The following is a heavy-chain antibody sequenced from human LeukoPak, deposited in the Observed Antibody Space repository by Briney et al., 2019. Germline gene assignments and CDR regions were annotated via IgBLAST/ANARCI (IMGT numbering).Heavy chain of an antibody. J-gene: IGHJ4*02. V-gene: IGHV4-39*07. D-gene: IGHD3-22*01. CDR1: GASISSDNYH. CDR3: AKCFSSGYYSPFDY. CDR2: IFYSGSP. Sequence: SETLSLTCSVSGASISSDNYHWGWIRQTPGKGLEWIGSIFYSGSPYYNPSLKSRVNISLDTSENQFSLNLSSVTAADTAVYYCAKCFSSGYYSPFDYWGQGTLVPVSS.